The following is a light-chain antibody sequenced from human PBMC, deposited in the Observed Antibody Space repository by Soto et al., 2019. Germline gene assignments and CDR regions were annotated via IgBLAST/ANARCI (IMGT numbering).Light chain of an antibody. CDR3: TSWDDTLRGPL. J-gene: IGLJ2*01. V-gene: IGLV1-47*01. CDR1: SSNIGSNY. CDR2: RNN. Sequence: QSVLTQPPSASGTPGPRVTISCSGSSSNIGSNYVYWYQQLPGTAPKLLIYRNNQRPSGVPDRFSGSKSGPSASLAISGVRSEDEADYYCTSWDDTLRGPLFGGGTKLTVI.